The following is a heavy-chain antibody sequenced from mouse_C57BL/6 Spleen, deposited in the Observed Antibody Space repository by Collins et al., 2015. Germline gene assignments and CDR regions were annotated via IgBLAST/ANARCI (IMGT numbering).Heavy chain of an antibody. J-gene: IGHJ1*01. Sequence: GYSITSDYAWNWIRQFPGNKLEWMGYISYSGSTSYNPSLKSRISITRDTSKNQFFLQLNSVTTEDTATYYCARAPITTVRYFDVWGAGTTVTVSS. CDR2: ISYSGST. CDR3: ARAPITTVRYFDV. V-gene: IGHV3-2*02. D-gene: IGHD1-1*01. CDR1: GYSITSDYA.